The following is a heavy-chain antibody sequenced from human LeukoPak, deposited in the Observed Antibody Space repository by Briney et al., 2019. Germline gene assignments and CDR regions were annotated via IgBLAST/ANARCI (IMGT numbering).Heavy chain of an antibody. D-gene: IGHD3-10*01. CDR3: ARGPTLVRGVIMPDSVGGMDV. Sequence: ASVKVSCRASGFTFTSYDVNWVRQATGQGLEWMGWMNPNSGNTRYAQKVQSRITMTSDTSISTAYMELSSLRSEDTAVYYCARGPTLVRGVIMPDSVGGMDVWGQGTTVTVSS. J-gene: IGHJ6*02. V-gene: IGHV1-8*01. CDR2: MNPNSGNT. CDR1: GFTFTSYD.